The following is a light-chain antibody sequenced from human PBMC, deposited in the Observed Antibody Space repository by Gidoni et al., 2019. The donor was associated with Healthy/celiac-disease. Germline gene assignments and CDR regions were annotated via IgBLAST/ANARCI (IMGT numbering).Light chain of an antibody. J-gene: IGKJ2*02. V-gene: IGKV1-39*01. Sequence: DIQMTQAPSSLPSSVRDRVTITCRASQSISSYLNWYQQKPGKAPKLLIYAASSLHIGVPSRFSGSGSGTDFTLTISSLQPEDFATYYCQQSYSTPCTFGQGTKLEIK. CDR3: QQSYSTPCT. CDR2: AAS. CDR1: QSISSY.